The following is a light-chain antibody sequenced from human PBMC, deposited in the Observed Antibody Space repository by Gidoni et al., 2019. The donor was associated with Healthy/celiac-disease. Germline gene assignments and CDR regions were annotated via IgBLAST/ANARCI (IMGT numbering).Light chain of an antibody. Sequence: ENVLTQSPGTLSLSPGERATLSCRASQSVSSSYLAWYQQNPGQAPMLLIYGSSSRATGIPDRFSGSWSGTDFTLTISRLEPEDFAVYYCQQYGSSPITFGQGTRLEIK. CDR2: GSS. V-gene: IGKV3-20*01. CDR3: QQYGSSPIT. J-gene: IGKJ5*01. CDR1: QSVSSSY.